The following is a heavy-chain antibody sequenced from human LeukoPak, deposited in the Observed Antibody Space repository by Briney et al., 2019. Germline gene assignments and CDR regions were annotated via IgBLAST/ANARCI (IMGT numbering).Heavy chain of an antibody. D-gene: IGHD2-21*02. V-gene: IGHV4-31*03. Sequence: SETLSLTCTVSGGSISSGGYYWSWIRQHPGKGLEWIGYIYYSGSTYYNPSLKSRVTISVDTSKNQFSLKLSSVTAADTAVCYCARDQYCGGDCYPAGNWFDPWGQGTLVTVSS. CDR2: IYYSGST. J-gene: IGHJ5*02. CDR1: GGSISSGGYY. CDR3: ARDQYCGGDCYPAGNWFDP.